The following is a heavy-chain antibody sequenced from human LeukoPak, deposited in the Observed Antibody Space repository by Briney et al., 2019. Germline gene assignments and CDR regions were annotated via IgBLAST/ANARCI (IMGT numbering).Heavy chain of an antibody. D-gene: IGHD5-24*01. V-gene: IGHV1-24*01. J-gene: IGHJ4*02. CDR1: GYTVTKLS. Sequence: ASVKVSCKVSGYTVTKLSMNWVGQARGKGVEWMGGFDPEDGETIYAHKFQGRVIMTEDTSTDTAYMELSSLRSEDTAVYYCATALRDGYNYPFDYWGQGTLVTVSS. CDR3: ATALRDGYNYPFDY. CDR2: FDPEDGET.